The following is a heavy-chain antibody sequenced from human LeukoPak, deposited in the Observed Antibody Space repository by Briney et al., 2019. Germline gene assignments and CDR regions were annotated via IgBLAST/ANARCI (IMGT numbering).Heavy chain of an antibody. J-gene: IGHJ4*02. V-gene: IGHV4-59*01. CDR2: IYESGST. D-gene: IGHD3-22*01. CDR1: GGSISGYY. Sequence: PSETLSLTCTVSGGSISGYYWSWIRQPPGKELEWIGYIYESGSTDYNPSLRGRVTISRDTSKNQVSLRLTSVTTADTAVYYCARDRYDHDSSGYYEFWGQGTLVTVSS. CDR3: ARDRYDHDSSGYYEF.